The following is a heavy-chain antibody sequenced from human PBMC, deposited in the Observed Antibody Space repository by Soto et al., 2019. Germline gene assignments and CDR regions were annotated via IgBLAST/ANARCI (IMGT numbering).Heavy chain of an antibody. Sequence: QVQLQESGPGLVKPSQTLSLTCTVSGGSISSAYYYWSWIRQPPGKGLEWIGHIYDSGSTYSNPSLQTQVPLSTATSKTQFSLKLSSVTAADTAVYYCARGPSGDKVDYWGQGTLVTVSS. V-gene: IGHV4-30-4*01. CDR2: IYDSGST. D-gene: IGHD7-27*01. CDR1: GGSISSAYYY. J-gene: IGHJ4*02. CDR3: ARGPSGDKVDY.